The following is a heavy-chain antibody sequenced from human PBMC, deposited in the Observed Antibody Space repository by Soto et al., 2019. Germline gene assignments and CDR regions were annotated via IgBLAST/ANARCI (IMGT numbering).Heavy chain of an antibody. D-gene: IGHD6-13*01. CDR3: ARELAHPSYTTSWHSGYYSGMDV. J-gene: IGHJ6*02. Sequence: GGSLRLSCAASGFTFSTYSMRWVRQAPGKGLVWVSRITRNENSAYYADSVKGRFTISRDNAKDTLYLQMNSLRAEDTAIYVCARELAHPSYTTSWHSGYYSGMDVWGQGTTVTVSS. CDR1: GFTFSTYS. CDR2: ITRNENSA. V-gene: IGHV3-74*01.